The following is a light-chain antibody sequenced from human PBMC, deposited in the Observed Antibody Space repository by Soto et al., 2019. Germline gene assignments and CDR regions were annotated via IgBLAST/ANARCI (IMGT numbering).Light chain of an antibody. CDR1: SSDVGGYNL. Sequence: QSVLTQPASVSGSPGQSITISCTGTSSDVGGYNLVSWFQHHPGKVPQLIIFEVSSRPSGISSRFSGSKSGNTASLTISGLQAEDEADYYCSSYTVYSTLVFGTGTKVTVL. CDR2: EVS. V-gene: IGLV2-14*01. CDR3: SSYTVYSTLV. J-gene: IGLJ1*01.